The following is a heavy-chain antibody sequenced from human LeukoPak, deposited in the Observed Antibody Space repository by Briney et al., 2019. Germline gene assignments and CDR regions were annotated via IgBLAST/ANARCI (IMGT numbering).Heavy chain of an antibody. D-gene: IGHD7-27*01. J-gene: IGHJ4*02. CDR3: ALALPKLWIPAPFDY. V-gene: IGHV1-69*06. CDR1: GGTFSSYA. Sequence: ASVKVSCKDSGGTFSSYAISWVRQAPGQGLEWMGGVIPIFGTANYAQKFQGRVTITADKSTSTAYMELSSLRSEDTAVYYCALALPKLWIPAPFDYWGQGTLVTVSS. CDR2: VIPIFGTA.